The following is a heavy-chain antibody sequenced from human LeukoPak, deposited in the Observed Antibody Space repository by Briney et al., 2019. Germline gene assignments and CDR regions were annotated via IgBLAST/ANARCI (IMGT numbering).Heavy chain of an antibody. CDR3: ARRRYYDGSGYLE. J-gene: IGHJ1*01. CDR1: GDSVSRSDSY. V-gene: IGHV4-39*01. CDR2: IYYSGRT. D-gene: IGHD3-22*01. Sequence: SETLSHTCSVSGDSVSRSDSYWDWIRQPPGKGLEWVGTIYYSGRTYYSPSLKSRVTMSVDPSNNQFSLTLRPVTAADTAVYYCARRRYYDGSGYLEWGQGTLLSVSS.